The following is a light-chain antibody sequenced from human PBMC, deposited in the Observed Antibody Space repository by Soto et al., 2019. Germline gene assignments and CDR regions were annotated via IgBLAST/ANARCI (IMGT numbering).Light chain of an antibody. CDR3: QHYNNWPPYT. J-gene: IGKJ2*01. CDR1: QSVSSN. Sequence: EIVMTQSPATLSVSPGERATLSCRANQSVSSNLAWYQQKPGQAPRLLIYGASTRATGIPARFSGSGSGTEFTLTITSLQSEDFAVYYCQHYNNWPPYTFXQGTKADIK. V-gene: IGKV3-15*01. CDR2: GAS.